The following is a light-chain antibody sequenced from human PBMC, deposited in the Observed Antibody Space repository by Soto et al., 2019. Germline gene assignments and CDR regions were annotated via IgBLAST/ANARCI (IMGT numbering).Light chain of an antibody. CDR3: QQYGSSPTT. CDR2: GAS. CDR1: QSVSSSY. V-gene: IGKV3-20*01. Sequence: EIVLTQSPGTLSLSPGERATLSCRASQSVSSSYLAWYQQKPGQAPRHLIYGASSRATGIPDRFSGSGSGTDFTLTISRLEPEDFAVYYCQQYGSSPTTFGGWTKVEIK. J-gene: IGKJ4*01.